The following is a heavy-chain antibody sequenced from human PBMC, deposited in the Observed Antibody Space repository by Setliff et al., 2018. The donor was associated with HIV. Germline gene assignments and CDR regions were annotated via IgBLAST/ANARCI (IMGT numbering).Heavy chain of an antibody. J-gene: IGHJ6*03. D-gene: IGHD2-2*01. CDR3: ARAQLPPTYIDV. CDR2: IYSSGST. Sequence: SETLSLTCTVSGGSISNYYWSWVRQPPGKGLEWIGYIYSSGSTNYNPSFKSRATISVDTSKNHFSLKLTSLTAADTAVYYCARAQLPPTYIDVWGSGTTVTVSS. CDR1: GGSISNYY. V-gene: IGHV4-59*12.